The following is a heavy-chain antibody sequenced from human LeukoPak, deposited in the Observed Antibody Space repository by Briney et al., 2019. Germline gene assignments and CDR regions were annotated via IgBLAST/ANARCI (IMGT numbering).Heavy chain of an antibody. CDR3: AKKSSSVSFFDY. CDR1: GGSISSHY. Sequence: SETLSLTCTVSGGSISSHYWSWIRKPPGKGLEWIGYIYYSGSTNYNPSLKSRVTISVDTSKNQFSLKLSSVTAADTAVYYCAKKSSSVSFFDYWGQGTLVTVSS. D-gene: IGHD6-6*01. J-gene: IGHJ4*02. CDR2: IYYSGST. V-gene: IGHV4-59*11.